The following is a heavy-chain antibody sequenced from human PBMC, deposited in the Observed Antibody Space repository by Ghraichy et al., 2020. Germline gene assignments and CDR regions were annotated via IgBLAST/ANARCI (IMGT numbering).Heavy chain of an antibody. V-gene: IGHV3-73*01. D-gene: IGHD3-3*01. CDR2: IRSKANSYAT. Sequence: GGSLRLSCAASGFTFSGSAMHWVRQASGKGLEWVGRIRSKANSYATAYAASVKGRFTISRDDSKNTAYLQMNSLKTEDTAVYYCTSHDFWSGYYLGYWGQGTLVTVSS. CDR1: GFTFSGSA. J-gene: IGHJ4*02. CDR3: TSHDFWSGYYLGY.